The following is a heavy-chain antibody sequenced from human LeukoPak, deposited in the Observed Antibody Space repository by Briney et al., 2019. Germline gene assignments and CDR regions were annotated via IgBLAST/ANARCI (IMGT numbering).Heavy chain of an antibody. CDR3: ARDRPGITGTTLPDY. CDR1: VFTFSSYS. V-gene: IGHV3-21*01. Sequence: KPGGSLRLSCAASVFTFSSYSMNWVRQAPGKELEQVSSISNSSSYIYYADSVKGRFTISRYNAKNSLYLQMNSLRAEDTAVSYCARDRPGITGTTLPDYWGQGTLVTVSS. J-gene: IGHJ4*02. CDR2: ISNSSSYI. D-gene: IGHD1-20*01.